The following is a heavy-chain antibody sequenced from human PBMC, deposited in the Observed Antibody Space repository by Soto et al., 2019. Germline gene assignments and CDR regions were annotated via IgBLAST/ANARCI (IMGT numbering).Heavy chain of an antibody. CDR1: GGTFSSYT. J-gene: IGHJ6*03. Sequence: SVKVSCKASGGTFSSYTISWVRQAPGQGLEWMGRIIPILGIANYAQKFQGRVTITADKSTSTAYMELSSLRSEDTAVYYCARDVSSSPSTYYYYYMDVWGKGTTVTVS. D-gene: IGHD6-6*01. V-gene: IGHV1-69*04. CDR3: ARDVSSSPSTYYYYYMDV. CDR2: IIPILGIA.